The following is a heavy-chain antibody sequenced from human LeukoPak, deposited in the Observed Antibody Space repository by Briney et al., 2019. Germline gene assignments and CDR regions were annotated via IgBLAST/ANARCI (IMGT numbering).Heavy chain of an antibody. CDR3: ARRYYDSSGYYYYYYMDV. CDR1: GGSISSSSYY. J-gene: IGHJ6*03. V-gene: IGHV4-39*01. Sequence: SETLSLTCTVSGGSISSSSYYWGWIRQPPGKGLEWIGSTYYSGSTYYNPSLKSRVTISVDTSKNQFSLKLSSVTAADTAVYYCARRYYDSSGYYYYYYMDVWGKGTTVTVSS. CDR2: TYYSGST. D-gene: IGHD3-22*01.